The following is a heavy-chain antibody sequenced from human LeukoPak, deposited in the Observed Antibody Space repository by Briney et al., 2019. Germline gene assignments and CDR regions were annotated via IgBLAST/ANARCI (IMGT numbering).Heavy chain of an antibody. CDR2: ISAYNGNT. CDR3: AREASSGSAFDI. CDR1: GYTFTSYG. D-gene: IGHD3-10*01. Sequence: ASVKVSCKASGYTFTSYGISWVRQAPGQGLEWMGWISAYNGNTNYAQKLQGRVTTTTDTSTSTAYMELRSLRSDDTAVYYCAREASSGSAFDIWGQGTMVTVSS. J-gene: IGHJ3*02. V-gene: IGHV1-18*01.